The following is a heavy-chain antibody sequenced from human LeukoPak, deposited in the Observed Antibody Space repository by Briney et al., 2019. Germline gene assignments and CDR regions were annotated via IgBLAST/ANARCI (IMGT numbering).Heavy chain of an antibody. V-gene: IGHV4-59*01. Sequence: PSETLSLTCTVSGGSISSYYWSWIRQPPGKGLEWIGYIYYSGSTNYNPALKSRVTISVDTPKNQFSLKLSSVTAADTAVYYCARGLYCSGGGCYPGLGWWGQGTLVTVSS. CDR2: IYYSGST. J-gene: IGHJ4*02. CDR3: ARGLYCSGGGCYPGLGW. D-gene: IGHD2-15*01. CDR1: GGSISSYY.